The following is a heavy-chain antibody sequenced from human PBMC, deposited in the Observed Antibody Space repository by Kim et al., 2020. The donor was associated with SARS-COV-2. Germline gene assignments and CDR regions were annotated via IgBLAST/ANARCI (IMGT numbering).Heavy chain of an antibody. D-gene: IGHD3-16*01. CDR2: INTNTGNP. CDR1: GYPFSSYA. CDR3: ARGAHYFDY. V-gene: IGHV7-4-1*01. J-gene: IGHJ4*02. Sequence: ASVKVSCRTSGYPFSSYAINWVRQVPGQGLEWMAWINTNTGNPTFAQGFKGRFDLSLDTSVTTAYLQISSLTTDDTAVDYCARGAHYFDYWGQGTLVTVSS.